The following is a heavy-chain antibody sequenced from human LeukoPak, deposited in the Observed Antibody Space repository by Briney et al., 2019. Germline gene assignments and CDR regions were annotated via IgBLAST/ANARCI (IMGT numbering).Heavy chain of an antibody. Sequence: GGSLRLSCAASGFTFSSYAMSWVRQARGKGLEWGSGICGSGSPTYYADSVKGRFTISRDNSKNTLYLQMNSLRAEDTALYYCARDWDSRGHSYGYWDYWGQGTLVTVSS. J-gene: IGHJ4*02. CDR2: ICGSGSPT. D-gene: IGHD5-18*01. V-gene: IGHV3-23*01. CDR1: GFTFSSYA. CDR3: ARDWDSRGHSYGYWDY.